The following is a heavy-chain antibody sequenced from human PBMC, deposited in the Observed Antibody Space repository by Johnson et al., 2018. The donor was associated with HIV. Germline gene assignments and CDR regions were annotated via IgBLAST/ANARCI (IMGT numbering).Heavy chain of an antibody. CDR1: GFTFSSYG. J-gene: IGHJ3*02. D-gene: IGHD1-7*01. Sequence: QEQLVESGGGLVQPGRSLRLSCAASGFTFSSYGMHWVRQAPGKGLEWVAVIRYDGSNKYYADSVKGRFTISRDNSKNTLYLQMNSLRAEDTAVYYCAKDRRELPSPFDIWGQGTMVTVSS. CDR3: AKDRRELPSPFDI. V-gene: IGHV3-30*02. CDR2: IRYDGSNK.